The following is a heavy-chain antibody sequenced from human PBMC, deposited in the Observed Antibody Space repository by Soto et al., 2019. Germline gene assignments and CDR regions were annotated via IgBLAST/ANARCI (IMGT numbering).Heavy chain of an antibody. CDR2: ISISGGST. J-gene: IGHJ4*02. V-gene: IGHV3-23*01. D-gene: IGHD3-22*01. CDR1: GFTHSNFA. Sequence: ARSQGVSCAASGFTHSNFAMSWVCQAPEEGLEWVSAISISGGSTYYADSVKGRFTIYRDSSKNTLYLQMNSLRAEDTAVYYCAKDLRDSSGYYYYIDSWGQGILVTAPQ. CDR3: AKDLRDSSGYYYYIDS.